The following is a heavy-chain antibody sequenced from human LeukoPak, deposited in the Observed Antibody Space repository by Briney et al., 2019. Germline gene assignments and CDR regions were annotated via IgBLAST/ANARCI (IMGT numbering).Heavy chain of an antibody. CDR2: IIPILGIA. V-gene: IGHV1-69*04. Sequence: ASVKVSCKASGGTFSIYAISWVRQAPGQGLEWMGRIIPILGIANYAQKFQGRVTITADKSTSTAYMELSSLRSEDTAVYYCAGEEGIAAAAAIYYYGMDVWGQGTTVTVSS. CDR1: GGTFSIYA. CDR3: AGEEGIAAAAAIYYYGMDV. J-gene: IGHJ6*02. D-gene: IGHD6-13*01.